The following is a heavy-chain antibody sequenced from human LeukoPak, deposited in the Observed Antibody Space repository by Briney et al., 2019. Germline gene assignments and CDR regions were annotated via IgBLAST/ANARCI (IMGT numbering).Heavy chain of an antibody. V-gene: IGHV1-46*01. D-gene: IGHD3-22*01. CDR3: ARAGGLTMIVVVLAY. J-gene: IGHJ4*02. CDR2: INPSGGST. Sequence: PTASVKVSCKASGYTFTSYYMHWVRQAPGQGLEWMGIINPSGGSTSYAQKFQGRVTMTRDTSTSTVYMELSSLRSEDTAVYSCARAGGLTMIVVVLAYWGQGTLVTVSS. CDR1: GYTFTSYY.